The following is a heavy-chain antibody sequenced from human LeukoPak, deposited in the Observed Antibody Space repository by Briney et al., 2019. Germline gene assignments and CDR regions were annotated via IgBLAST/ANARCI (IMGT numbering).Heavy chain of an antibody. D-gene: IGHD2-15*01. CDR3: AGVGNGYCSGGSCFATANPIDY. CDR1: GGSISSGGYY. CDR2: IYYSGST. Sequence: SQTLSLTCTVSGGSISSGGYYWSWIRQHPGTGLEWIGYIYYSGSTYYNPSLKSRVTISVDTSKNQFSLKLSSVTAADTAVYYCAGVGNGYCSGGSCFATANPIDYWGQGTLVTVSS. J-gene: IGHJ4*02. V-gene: IGHV4-31*03.